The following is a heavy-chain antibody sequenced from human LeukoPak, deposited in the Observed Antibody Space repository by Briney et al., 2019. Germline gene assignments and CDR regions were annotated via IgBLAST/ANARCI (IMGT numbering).Heavy chain of an antibody. J-gene: IGHJ5*02. V-gene: IGHV4-39*07. CDR3: ARDGGGGFDP. Sequence: PSETLSLTCNVSGGSIRSSTYYWGWIRQPPGKGLEWIATVSYTGSTNYNPSLKSRVTISVDTSKNQFSLKLSSVTAADTAVYYCARDGGGGFDPWGQGTLVTVSS. CDR2: VSYTGST. D-gene: IGHD3-16*01. CDR1: GGSIRSSTYY.